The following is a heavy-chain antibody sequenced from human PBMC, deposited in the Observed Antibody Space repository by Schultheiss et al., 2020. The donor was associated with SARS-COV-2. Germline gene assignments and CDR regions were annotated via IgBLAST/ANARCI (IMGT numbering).Heavy chain of an antibody. CDR2: IYSSGST. Sequence: SETLSLTCTVSGGSISSYYWSWIRRSPGKGLECIGYIYSSGSTYYNPSLKSRVFMSVDTSKNQFSLTVYSVTAADTAVYYCARGYYGDFLSYWGQGAPVTVSS. CDR3: ARGYYGDFLSY. J-gene: IGHJ4*02. V-gene: IGHV4-30-4*01. D-gene: IGHD4-17*01. CDR1: GGSISSYY.